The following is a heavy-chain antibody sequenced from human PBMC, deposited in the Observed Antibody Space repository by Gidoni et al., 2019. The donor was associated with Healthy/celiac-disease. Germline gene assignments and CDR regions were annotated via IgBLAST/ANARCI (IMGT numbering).Heavy chain of an antibody. J-gene: IGHJ5*02. D-gene: IGHD2-21*02. CDR2: ISGSCGST. Sequence: EVQLLESGGGLVQPGGSLRLSCAASGFTFSSYAMSWVRQAPGKGMEWVSAISGSCGSTYYADSVKGRFTISRDNAKNTLYLQMNSLRAEDTAVYYCALTGVVVVTAIPFGPWGQGTLVTVSS. CDR1: GFTFSSYA. CDR3: ALTGVVVVTAIPFGP. V-gene: IGHV3-23*01.